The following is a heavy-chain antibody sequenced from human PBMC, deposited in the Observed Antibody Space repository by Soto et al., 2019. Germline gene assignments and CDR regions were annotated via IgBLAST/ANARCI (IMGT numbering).Heavy chain of an antibody. V-gene: IGHV1-3*01. CDR2: INAGNGNT. CDR3: ARDPSYYGMDV. CDR1: GYTFTSYA. Sequence: GASLKVSCKASGYTFTSYAMRWVRQAPGQRLEWMGWINAGNGNTKYSQKFQGRVTITRDTSASTAYMELSSLRSEDTAVYYCARDPSYYGMDVWGQGTTVTVSS. J-gene: IGHJ6*02.